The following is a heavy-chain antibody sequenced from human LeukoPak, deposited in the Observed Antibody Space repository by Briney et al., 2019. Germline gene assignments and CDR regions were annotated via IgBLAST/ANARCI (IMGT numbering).Heavy chain of an antibody. CDR1: GFTFSSYS. J-gene: IGHJ4*02. Sequence: GGSLRLSCAASGFTFSSYSMNWVRQAPGKGLEWVSSISSSSSYIYYADSVKGRFTISRDNAKNSLYLQMNSLRAEDTAVYYCTTATMVRGVLIDYWGQGTLVTVSS. D-gene: IGHD3-10*01. V-gene: IGHV3-21*01. CDR3: TTATMVRGVLIDY. CDR2: ISSSSSYI.